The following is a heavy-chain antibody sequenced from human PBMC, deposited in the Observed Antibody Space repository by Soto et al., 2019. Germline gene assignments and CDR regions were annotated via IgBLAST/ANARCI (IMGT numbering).Heavy chain of an antibody. V-gene: IGHV3-30*04. Sequence: QVQLVESGGRVVHPGTSLRLSCEVSGFSFNSYAMHWVRQAPGKGLEWVAAITFDGSSQFYAGSVRGRFTISRDNSRNTLFLDMTSLRPEETAMYFCAKDRPGYCSDGLCYEHFHYGMDVWAQGTTVTV. CDR2: ITFDGSSQ. D-gene: IGHD2-15*01. J-gene: IGHJ6*02. CDR3: AKDRPGYCSDGLCYEHFHYGMDV. CDR1: GFSFNSYA.